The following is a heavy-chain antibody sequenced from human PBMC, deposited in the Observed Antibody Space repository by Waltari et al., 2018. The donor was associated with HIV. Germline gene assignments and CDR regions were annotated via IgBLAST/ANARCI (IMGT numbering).Heavy chain of an antibody. D-gene: IGHD3-16*01. V-gene: IGHV3-74*01. J-gene: IGHJ4*02. CDR1: GFNFRSYG. Sequence: EVQLVESGGDLVQQGGSLRLSCAASGFNFRSYGMHCIRQIPGKGLVWVSHISTDGSDTSYLESVKGRFTISRDNAKNTLYLQMNSLRVEDTAIYYCTRDLSTYGHEFDYWGQGTLVTVAS. CDR2: ISTDGSDT. CDR3: TRDLSTYGHEFDY.